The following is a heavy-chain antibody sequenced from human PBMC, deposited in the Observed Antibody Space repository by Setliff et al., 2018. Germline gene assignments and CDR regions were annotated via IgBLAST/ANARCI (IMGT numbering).Heavy chain of an antibody. D-gene: IGHD3-3*01. CDR1: GVSFSDYY. Sequence: LSLTCTVYGVSFSDYYWGWVRQSPGKGLDWIGEINHSGTTNYDPSLEGRISISVDTSKRQFSLKLSSVTAADMAVYCCRFWSGYYKNDYWAQGTLVTVSS. CDR2: INHSGTT. J-gene: IGHJ4*02. V-gene: IGHV4-34*01. CDR3: RFWSGYYKNDY.